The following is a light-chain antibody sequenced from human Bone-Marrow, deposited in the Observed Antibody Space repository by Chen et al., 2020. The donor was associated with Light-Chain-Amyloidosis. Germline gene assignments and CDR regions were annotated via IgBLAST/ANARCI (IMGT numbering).Light chain of an antibody. CDR2: AAS. J-gene: IGKJ4*01. Sequence: DIQMIQSPSSLSASVGDRVTITCRASQSISSYVNWYQLKPGKAPKLLIFAASSLQSGVPSRFSGGGSGTDFTLTISSLQPEDSATYFCQQCYSSLLLTLGGGTKVEIK. CDR3: QQCYSSLLLT. V-gene: IGKV1-39*01. CDR1: QSISSY.